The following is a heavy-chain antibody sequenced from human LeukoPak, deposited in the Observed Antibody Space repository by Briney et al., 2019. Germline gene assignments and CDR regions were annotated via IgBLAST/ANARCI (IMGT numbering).Heavy chain of an antibody. CDR1: GFTFSSYA. V-gene: IGHV3-23*01. CDR3: ARSKIQLWLIHY. Sequence: GASLRLSCAASGFTFSSYAMSWVRQAPGKGLEWVSAISGSGGSTYYADSVKGRFTISRDNSKNTLYLQMNSLRAEDTAVYYCARSKIQLWLIHYWGQGTLVTVSS. CDR2: ISGSGGST. J-gene: IGHJ4*02. D-gene: IGHD5-18*01.